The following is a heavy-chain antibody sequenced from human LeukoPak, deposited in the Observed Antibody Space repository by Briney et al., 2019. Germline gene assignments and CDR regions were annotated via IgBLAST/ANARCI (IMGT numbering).Heavy chain of an antibody. V-gene: IGHV4-59*01. D-gene: IGHD5-12*01. CDR1: GGSISSYY. Sequence: SETLSLTCTVSGGSISSYYWSWIRQPPGKGLEWIGYIYYSGSTNYNPSLKSRVTISVDTSKNQFSLKLTYVTAADTAVYYCARDPSGYDYYFDYWGQGSLVTVSS. CDR2: IYYSGST. CDR3: ARDPSGYDYYFDY. J-gene: IGHJ4*02.